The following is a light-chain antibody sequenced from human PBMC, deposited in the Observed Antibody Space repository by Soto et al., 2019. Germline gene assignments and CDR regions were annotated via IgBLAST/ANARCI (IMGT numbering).Light chain of an antibody. Sequence: QSALTQPASVSGSPGQSITISCTGTSSDVGTYNLVSWYQQHPGKAPKLLIYEVNKRPSGASDRFSGSRSGITASLTISGLQTEDEADYHCCSYAGGATVGFGGGTKVTVL. J-gene: IGLJ2*01. V-gene: IGLV2-23*02. CDR2: EVN. CDR1: SSDVGTYNL. CDR3: CSYAGGATVG.